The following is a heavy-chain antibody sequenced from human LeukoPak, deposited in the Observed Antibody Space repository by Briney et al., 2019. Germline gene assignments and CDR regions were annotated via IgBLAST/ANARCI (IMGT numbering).Heavy chain of an antibody. V-gene: IGHV4-61*01. Sequence: SETLSLTCTVSGGSVSSGSYYWSWIRQPPGKGLEWIGYIYYSGSAKYSPSLKSRVTISVDTSKNQFSLKLSSVTAADTAVYYCARQGAGVPFDYWGRGTLVTVSS. J-gene: IGHJ4*02. CDR1: GGSVSSGSYY. D-gene: IGHD3-10*01. CDR2: IYYSGSA. CDR3: ARQGAGVPFDY.